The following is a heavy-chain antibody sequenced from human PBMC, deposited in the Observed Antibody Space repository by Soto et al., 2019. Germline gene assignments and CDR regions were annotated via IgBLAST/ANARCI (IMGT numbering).Heavy chain of an antibody. V-gene: IGHV4-34*01. J-gene: IGHJ6*02. Sequence: SETLSLTCAVYGGSFSAYYWSWIRQPPGKGLEWIGEINHSGSTNYNPSLKSRVTISVDTSKNQFSLKLSSVTAADTAVYYCARGRNRSGSYYPHYYYYYGMDVWGQGTTVT. D-gene: IGHD3-10*01. CDR2: INHSGST. CDR1: GGSFSAYY. CDR3: ARGRNRSGSYYPHYYYYYGMDV.